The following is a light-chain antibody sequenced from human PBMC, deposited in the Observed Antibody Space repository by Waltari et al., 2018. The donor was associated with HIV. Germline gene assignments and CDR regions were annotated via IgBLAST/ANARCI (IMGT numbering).Light chain of an antibody. V-gene: IGLV1-44*01. Sequence: QSVLTQPPSASGTPGQRVTISCSGSGSNIGRNTVNWYQQLPGTAPKLLIYSNNQRPSGVPDRFSGSKSGTSASLAISGLQSEDEADYYCAAWDDSLNGLVFGTGTKVTVL. J-gene: IGLJ1*01. CDR2: SNN. CDR3: AAWDDSLNGLV. CDR1: GSNIGRNT.